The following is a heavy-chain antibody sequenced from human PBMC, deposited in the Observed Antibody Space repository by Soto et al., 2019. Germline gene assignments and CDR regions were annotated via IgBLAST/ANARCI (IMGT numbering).Heavy chain of an antibody. CDR3: ATHQGYYGSGSYCFDY. CDR1: GGSISRSSYY. D-gene: IGHD3-10*01. J-gene: IGHJ4*02. CDR2: IYYSGTT. V-gene: IGHV4-39*01. Sequence: SETLSLTCTVSGGSISRSSYYWGWIRQPPGKGLEWIGSIYYSGTTYYNPSLKRQVTISVDTSKNQFSLKLTSVTAADTFVYYCATHQGYYGSGSYCFDYWGQGTLVTVSS.